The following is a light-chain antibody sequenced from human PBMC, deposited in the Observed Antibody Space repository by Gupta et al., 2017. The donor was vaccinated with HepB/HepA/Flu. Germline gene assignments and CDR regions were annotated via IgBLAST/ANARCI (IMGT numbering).Light chain of an antibody. J-gene: IGLJ2*01. CDR2: ENN. Sequence: TISCSGTSSNIGNNYVSWYQQLPGTAPKLLIYENNKRPSEIPDRFSGSKSGTSATLGITGLQTGDEADYYCGTWDSSLSAVVFGGGAKLTVL. V-gene: IGLV1-51*02. CDR1: SSNIGNNY. CDR3: GTWDSSLSAVV.